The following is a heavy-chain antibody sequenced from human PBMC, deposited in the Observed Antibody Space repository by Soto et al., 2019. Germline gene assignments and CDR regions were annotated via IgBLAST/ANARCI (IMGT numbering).Heavy chain of an antibody. CDR3: ARDGAVSGNSNFDY. J-gene: IGHJ4*02. Sequence: GASVKVSCKAPGYTFTSYAIHWVRQAPGQRLEWMGWINAGNGNTKYSQKFQGRVTITRDTSASTAYMELRSLTSEDTAVYFCARDGAVSGNSNFDYWGQGTLVTVSS. D-gene: IGHD6-19*01. CDR1: GYTFTSYA. CDR2: INAGNGNT. V-gene: IGHV1-3*01.